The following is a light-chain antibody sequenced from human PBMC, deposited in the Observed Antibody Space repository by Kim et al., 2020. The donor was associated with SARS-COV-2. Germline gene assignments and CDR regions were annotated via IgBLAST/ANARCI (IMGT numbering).Light chain of an antibody. CDR3: QQYGSSPRET. Sequence: PGERATLSCRASQSVSSSYLAWYQQKPGQAPRLIIYGASSRATGIPDRFSGSASGTDFTLTISRLEPEDFAVYYCQQYGSSPRETFGEGTKVDIK. J-gene: IGKJ1*01. CDR1: QSVSSSY. V-gene: IGKV3-20*01. CDR2: GAS.